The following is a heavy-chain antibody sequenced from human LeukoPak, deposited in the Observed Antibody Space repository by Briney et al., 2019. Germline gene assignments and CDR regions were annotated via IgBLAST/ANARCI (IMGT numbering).Heavy chain of an antibody. CDR1: GYTFTSYG. V-gene: IGHV1-69*04. CDR3: ARDFGDDYGDFYFDY. Sequence: SVKVSCKASGYTFTSYGISWVRQAPGQGLEWMGRIIPILGIANYAQKFQGRVTITADKSTSTAYMELSSLRSEDTAVYYCARDFGDDYGDFYFDYWGQGTLVTVFS. J-gene: IGHJ4*02. D-gene: IGHD4-17*01. CDR2: IIPILGIA.